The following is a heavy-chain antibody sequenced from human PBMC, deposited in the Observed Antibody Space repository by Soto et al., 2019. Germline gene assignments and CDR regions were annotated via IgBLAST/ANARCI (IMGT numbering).Heavy chain of an antibody. CDR1: GFTFNESA. CDR3: AAPVEVTAMALDF. V-gene: IGHV3-30-3*02. CDR2: ISYDGDNE. J-gene: IGHJ4*02. D-gene: IGHD2-21*02. Sequence: GGCLRLSCAASGFTFNESALHWVRQAPGKGLEWVAVISYDGDNESYADSVKGRFTISRDSSNNTVYLQMNSLRPEDTGLYYCAAPVEVTAMALDFWGQGTLVTVSS.